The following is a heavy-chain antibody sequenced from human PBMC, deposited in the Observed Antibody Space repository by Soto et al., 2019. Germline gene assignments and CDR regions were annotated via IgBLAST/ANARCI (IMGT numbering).Heavy chain of an antibody. CDR1: GFTFSNYA. CDR3: ARDPLEVDGDYVGYFDC. J-gene: IGHJ4*02. CDR2: LSGSGNNI. D-gene: IGHD4-17*01. V-gene: IGHV3-23*01. Sequence: GGSLRLSCAASGFTFSNYAMSWVRQAPGKGLEWVSALSGSGNNIHYTDSVKGRFTISRDNSKNTLYLQMNNLRAEDTAVYYCARDPLEVDGDYVGYFDCWGQGTLVTVSS.